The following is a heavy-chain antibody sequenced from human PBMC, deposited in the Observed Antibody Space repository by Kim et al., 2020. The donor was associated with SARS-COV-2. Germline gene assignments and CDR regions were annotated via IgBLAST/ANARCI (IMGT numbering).Heavy chain of an antibody. D-gene: IGHD3-16*01. V-gene: IGHV3-30-3*01. CDR3: ARGLEEMATIEPNTEPWGFFDY. J-gene: IGHJ4*02. Sequence: GGSLRLSCAASGFTFSSYAMHWVRQAPGKGLEWVAVISYDGSNKYYADSVKGRFTISRDNSKNTLYLQMNSLRAEDTAVYSCARGLEEMATIEPNTEPWGFFDYWGQGTLVTVSS. CDR2: ISYDGSNK. CDR1: GFTFSSYA.